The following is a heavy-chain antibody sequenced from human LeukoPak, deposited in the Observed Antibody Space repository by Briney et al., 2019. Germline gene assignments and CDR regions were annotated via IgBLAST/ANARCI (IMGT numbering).Heavy chain of an antibody. J-gene: IGHJ5*02. CDR2: IYSSGST. Sequence: SETLSLTCTVSGGSICAYYWSWIRQPAGKGLEWIGRIYSSGSTYYNPSLKSRVTISVDTSKNQFSLKLSSVTAADTAVYYCARAHEHGVCPSCWFDPWGQGTLVTVSS. CDR3: ARAHEHGVCPSCWFDP. V-gene: IGHV4-4*07. CDR1: GGSICAYY. D-gene: IGHD2-8*01.